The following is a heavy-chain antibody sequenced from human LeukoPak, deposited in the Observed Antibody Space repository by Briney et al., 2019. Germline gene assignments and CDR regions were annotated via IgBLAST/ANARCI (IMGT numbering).Heavy chain of an antibody. V-gene: IGHV1-2*02. Sequence: ASVKVSCKASGYTFTGYYMHWVRQAPGQGLEWMGWINPNSGGTNYAQKFQGRVTMTRDTSISTAYMELSSLRSEDTAVYYCARSPNLSSIAAREVYYWFDPWGQGTLVTVSS. J-gene: IGHJ5*02. CDR2: INPNSGGT. CDR3: ARSPNLSSIAAREVYYWFDP. D-gene: IGHD6-6*01. CDR1: GYTFTGYY.